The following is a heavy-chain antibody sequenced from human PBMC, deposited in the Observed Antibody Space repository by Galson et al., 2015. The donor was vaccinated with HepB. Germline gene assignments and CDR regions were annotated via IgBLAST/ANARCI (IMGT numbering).Heavy chain of an antibody. Sequence: SLKVSCTASGYTFTGYYMHWVRQAPGQGLEWMGWINPNSGGTNDAQKFQGRVTMTRDTSISTAYIELSRLRSDDTAVYYCARDSGSVQLERGSYEAFDVWGQGTMVTVSS. J-gene: IGHJ3*01. CDR2: INPNSGGT. CDR1: GYTFTGYY. V-gene: IGHV1-2*02. CDR3: ARDSGSVQLERGSYEAFDV. D-gene: IGHD1-1*01.